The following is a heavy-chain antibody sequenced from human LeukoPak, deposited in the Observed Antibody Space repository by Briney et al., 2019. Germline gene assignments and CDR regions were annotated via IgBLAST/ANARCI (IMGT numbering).Heavy chain of an antibody. Sequence: SETLSLTCTVSGGSISSYYWSWIRQPPGKGLEWIGYIYYSGSTNYNPSLKSRVTISVDTSKNQFSLKLSSVTAADTAVYYCARAYHYYYYYYYMDVWGKGTTVTVSS. CDR1: GGSISSYY. CDR3: ARAYHYYYYYYYMDV. D-gene: IGHD3-22*01. CDR2: IYYSGST. V-gene: IGHV4-59*01. J-gene: IGHJ6*03.